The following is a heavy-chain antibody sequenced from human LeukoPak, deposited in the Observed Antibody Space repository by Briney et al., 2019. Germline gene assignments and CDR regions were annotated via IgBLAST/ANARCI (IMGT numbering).Heavy chain of an antibody. V-gene: IGHV4-59*08. CDR1: GDSIRSYH. D-gene: IGHD5-18*01. J-gene: IGHJ5*01. CDR2: IFHSGST. Sequence: PSETLSLTCNVTGDSIRSYHWSWIRQPPGKGLEWMGYIFHSGSTHYHPSLNSRLTIGLDTSKNQISLKLGSVTAADTAMYYCARHSQSYGPYNWFDSWGQGTLVTFSS. CDR3: ARHSQSYGPYNWFDS.